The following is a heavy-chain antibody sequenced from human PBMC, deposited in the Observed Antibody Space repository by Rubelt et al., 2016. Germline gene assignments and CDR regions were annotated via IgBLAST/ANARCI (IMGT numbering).Heavy chain of an antibody. J-gene: IGHJ4*02. V-gene: IGHV4-34*01. CDR1: GGSFSGYY. CDR3: ATSDYYRIDY. D-gene: IGHD2-21*02. Sequence: ETLSLTCAVYGGSFSGYYWSWIRQPPGKGLEWIGEINHSGSTNYNPSLKSRVTISVDKSKNQFSLILSSVTAADTAVYYCATSDYYRIDYWGQGTLVTVSS. CDR2: INHSGST.